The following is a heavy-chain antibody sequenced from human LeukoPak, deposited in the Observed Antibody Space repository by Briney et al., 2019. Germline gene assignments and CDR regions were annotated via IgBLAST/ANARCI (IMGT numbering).Heavy chain of an antibody. CDR1: GYTFSSYG. V-gene: IGHV3-33*01. J-gene: IGHJ4*02. CDR3: ATEDY. Sequence: GRSLRLSCAASGYTFSSYGMHWVRQAPGKGLEWVAYIWYDGSKKEYVDSVKGRFTISRDDSKNTLYLQMNSLRVEDTAVYYCATEDYWGQGTLVTVSS. CDR2: IWYDGSKK.